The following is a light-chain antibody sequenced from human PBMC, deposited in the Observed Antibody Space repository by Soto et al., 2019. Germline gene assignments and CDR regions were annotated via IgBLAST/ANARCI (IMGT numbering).Light chain of an antibody. CDR2: AAS. V-gene: IGKV1-39*01. Sequence: DIQMTQSPSSLSASVGDRVTITCRASQSISSYLNWYQQTPGKAPKLLIYAASSLQSGVPSRFSGSGSGTDFTLTISSLQPEDFETYYCQQSYSTPFTFGQGTRLEIK. CDR1: QSISSY. J-gene: IGKJ5*01. CDR3: QQSYSTPFT.